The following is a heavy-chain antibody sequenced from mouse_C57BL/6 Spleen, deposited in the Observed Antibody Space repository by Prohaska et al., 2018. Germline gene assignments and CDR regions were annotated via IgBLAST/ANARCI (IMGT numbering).Heavy chain of an antibody. CDR3: AKRGDYYAMDY. CDR1: GYTFTTYG. J-gene: IGHJ4*01. Sequence: QIQLVQSGPELKKPGETVKISCKASGYTFTTYGMSWVKQAPGKGLKWMGWINTYSGVPTYADDFKGRFAFSLETSASTAYLQINNLKNEDTATYFCAKRGDYYAMDYWGQGTSVTVSS. CDR2: INTYSGVP. V-gene: IGHV9-3*01.